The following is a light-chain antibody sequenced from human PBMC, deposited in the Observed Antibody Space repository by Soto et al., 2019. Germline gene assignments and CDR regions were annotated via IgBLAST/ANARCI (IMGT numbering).Light chain of an antibody. CDR1: SGHSSYA. CDR3: QTWGTGIRV. V-gene: IGLV4-69*01. Sequence: QSVLTQSPSASASLGASVTLTCTRSSGHSSYAIAWHQQQPEKGTRYLMKLNIDGSHSKGDGIPDRFSGSSSGAERYLSIASLQSEDEADYYCQTWGTGIRVFGGGTKLTVL. J-gene: IGLJ3*02. CDR2: LNIDGSH.